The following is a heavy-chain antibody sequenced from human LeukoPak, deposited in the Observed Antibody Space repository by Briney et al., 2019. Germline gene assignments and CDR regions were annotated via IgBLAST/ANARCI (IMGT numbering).Heavy chain of an antibody. CDR3: ARADGSGSYHDY. V-gene: IGHV4-34*01. Sequence: PSETLSLTCAVYGGSFSGYYWSWIRQPPGKGLEWIGEINHSGSTYYNPSLKSRVTISVDTSKNQFSLKLSSVTAADTAVYYCARADGSGSYHDYWGQGTLVTVSS. CDR2: INHSGST. CDR1: GGSFSGYY. J-gene: IGHJ4*02. D-gene: IGHD3-10*01.